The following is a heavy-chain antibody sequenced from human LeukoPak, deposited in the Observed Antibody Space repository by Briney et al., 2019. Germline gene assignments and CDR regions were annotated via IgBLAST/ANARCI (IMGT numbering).Heavy chain of an antibody. CDR3: ARESARYCSSTSCFYNWFDP. CDR1: GGSISSYY. J-gene: IGHJ5*02. CDR2: IYYSGST. Sequence: SETLSLTCSVSGGSISSYYWSWIRQPPGKGQEWIGYIYYSGSTNYNPSLKSRVTISVDTSKNQFSLKLSSVTAADAAVYYCARESARYCSSTSCFYNWFDPWGQGTLVTVSS. V-gene: IGHV4-59*01. D-gene: IGHD2-2*01.